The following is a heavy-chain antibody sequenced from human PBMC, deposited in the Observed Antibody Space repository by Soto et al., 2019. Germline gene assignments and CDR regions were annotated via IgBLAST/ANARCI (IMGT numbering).Heavy chain of an antibody. CDR3: TTESRYSSSTLGY. D-gene: IGHD6-6*01. Sequence: EVQLVESGGGLVKPGGSLRLSCAASGFTFSNAWMSWVRQAPGKGLEWVGRIKSKTDGGTTDYAAPVKGRFTISRDDSKNTLYLQMNSLKTEDTAVYYCTTESRYSSSTLGYWGQGTLVTVSS. CDR1: GFTFSNAW. V-gene: IGHV3-15*01. CDR2: IKSKTDGGTT. J-gene: IGHJ4*02.